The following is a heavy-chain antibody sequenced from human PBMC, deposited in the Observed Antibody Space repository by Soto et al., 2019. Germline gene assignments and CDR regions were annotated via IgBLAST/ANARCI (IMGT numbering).Heavy chain of an antibody. D-gene: IGHD1-1*01. CDR3: VRDGTKNLRDWLDP. Sequence: PSETLSLTCTGSGASISGLYWSWIRKSAGKGLEWIGRIYATGTTDYNPSLKSRVMMSVDTSKKQFSLKLRSVTAADTAVYYCVRDGTKNLRDWLDPWGQGISVTVSS. CDR2: IYATGTT. J-gene: IGHJ5*02. V-gene: IGHV4-4*07. CDR1: GASISGLY.